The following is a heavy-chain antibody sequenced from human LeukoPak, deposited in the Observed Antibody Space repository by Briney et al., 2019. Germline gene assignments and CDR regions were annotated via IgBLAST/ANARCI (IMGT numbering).Heavy chain of an antibody. D-gene: IGHD6-13*01. Sequence: ASVKVSCKASGYTFTGYYMHWVRQAPGQGLEWMGWINPNNGGTNYAQKFQGRVTMARDTSISTAYMELSRLRSDDTAVYYCARDPGYGSSWYPGENWFDPWGQGTLVTVSS. CDR1: GYTFTGYY. J-gene: IGHJ5*02. CDR2: INPNNGGT. CDR3: ARDPGYGSSWYPGENWFDP. V-gene: IGHV1-2*02.